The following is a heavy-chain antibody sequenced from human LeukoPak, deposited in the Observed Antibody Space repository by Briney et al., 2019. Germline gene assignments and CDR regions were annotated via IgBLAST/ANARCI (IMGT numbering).Heavy chain of an antibody. CDR3: TRAKLQPLLSQEPGNSFDY. Sequence: GGSLRLSCAASGFTFSSYWMSWVRQAPGKGLEWVGFIRSKAYGGTTEYAASVKGRFTISRDDSKSIAYLQMNSLKTEDTAVYYCTRAKLQPLLSQEPGNSFDYWGQGTLVTVSS. V-gene: IGHV3-49*04. J-gene: IGHJ4*02. CDR1: GFTFSSYW. CDR2: IRSKAYGGTT. D-gene: IGHD1-14*01.